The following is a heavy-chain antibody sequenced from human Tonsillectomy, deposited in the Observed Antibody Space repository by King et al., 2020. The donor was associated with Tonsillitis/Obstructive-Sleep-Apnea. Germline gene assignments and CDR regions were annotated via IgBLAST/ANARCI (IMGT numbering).Heavy chain of an antibody. CDR1: EFTFSSYS. CDR2: INVDGSST. V-gene: IGHV3-74*01. D-gene: IGHD1-1*01. Sequence: VQLVESGGGLVQPGGSLRLSCAVSEFTFSSYSMHWVRRAPGKGLVWVSHINVDGSSTNYAYSVKGRFTISRDNAKNTHYLQMNSLRAEDTAVYYCARDHSGTGAAFDIWGQGTMLTVSS. J-gene: IGHJ3*02. CDR3: ARDHSGTGAAFDI.